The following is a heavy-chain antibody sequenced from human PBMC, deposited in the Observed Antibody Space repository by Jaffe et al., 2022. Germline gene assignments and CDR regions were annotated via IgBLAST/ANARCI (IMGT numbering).Heavy chain of an antibody. D-gene: IGHD4-17*01. CDR3: ARYPDYGDYVYFDAFDI. V-gene: IGHV4-61*02. Sequence: QVQLQESGPGLVKPSQTLSLTCTVSGGSISSGSYYWSWIRQPAGKGLEWIGRIYTSGSTNYNPSLKSRVTISVDTSKNQFSLKLSSVTAADTAVYYCARYPDYGDYVYFDAFDIWGQGTMVTVSS. J-gene: IGHJ3*02. CDR1: GGSISSGSYY. CDR2: IYTSGST.